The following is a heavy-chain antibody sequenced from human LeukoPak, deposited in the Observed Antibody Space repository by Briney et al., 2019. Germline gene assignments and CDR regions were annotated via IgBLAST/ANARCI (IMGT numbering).Heavy chain of an antibody. D-gene: IGHD3-3*01. CDR1: GGSISSSNW. CDR2: IYHSGST. CDR3: ARSTYYDFWSGQRDGYY. J-gene: IGHJ4*02. Sequence: SETLSLTCAVSGGSISSSNWWSWVRQPPGKGLEWIGEIYHSGSTNYNPSLKSRVTISVDKSKNQFSLKLSSVTAADTAVYYCARSTYYDFWSGQRDGYYWGQGTLVTVSS. V-gene: IGHV4-4*02.